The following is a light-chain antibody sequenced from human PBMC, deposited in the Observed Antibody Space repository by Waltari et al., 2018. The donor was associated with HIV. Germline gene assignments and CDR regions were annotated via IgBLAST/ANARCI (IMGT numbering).Light chain of an antibody. CDR1: RLAVGGFSY. CDR2: DVT. CDR3: SSYTSSSTLVV. J-gene: IGLJ2*01. V-gene: IGLV2-14*03. Sequence: QSALTQPASVSGSPGQSITISCTGARLAVGGFSYVSCYQHHQGKAPKLMIYDVTSRPSGVSNRLSRSKSGNTASLTISGLQAEDEADYYCSSYTSSSTLVVFGGGTKLTVL.